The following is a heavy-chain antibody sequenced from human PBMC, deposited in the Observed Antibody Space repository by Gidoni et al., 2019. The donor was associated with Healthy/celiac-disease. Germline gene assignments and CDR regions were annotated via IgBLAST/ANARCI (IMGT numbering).Heavy chain of an antibody. D-gene: IGHD6-19*01. CDR1: GFTLSSYW. Sequence: EVQLVESGGGLVQPGGSLRLSCAASGFTLSSYWLSWVRQAPGKGMEWVANIKQDGSEKYYVDAVKGRFTISRDNAKNSLYLQMNSLRAEDTAVYYCARARSVWYYYYYGMDVWGQGTTVTVSS. J-gene: IGHJ6*02. CDR3: ARARSVWYYYYYGMDV. CDR2: IKQDGSEK. V-gene: IGHV3-7*01.